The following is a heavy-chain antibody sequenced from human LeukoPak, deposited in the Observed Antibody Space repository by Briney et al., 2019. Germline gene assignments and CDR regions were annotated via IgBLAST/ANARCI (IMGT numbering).Heavy chain of an antibody. CDR3: ARGRADSYVDY. V-gene: IGHV4-34*01. CDR1: GGSFSGYY. Sequence: PSETLSLTCAVYGGSFSGYYWSWIRQPPGKGLEWIGEINHSGSTNYNPSLKSRVTISVDTSKNQFPLKPSSVTAADTAVYYCARGRADSYVDYWGQGTLVTVSS. D-gene: IGHD5-18*01. J-gene: IGHJ4*02. CDR2: INHSGST.